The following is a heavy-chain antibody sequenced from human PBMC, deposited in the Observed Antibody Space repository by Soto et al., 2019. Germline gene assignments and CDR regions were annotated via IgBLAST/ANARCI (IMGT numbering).Heavy chain of an antibody. J-gene: IGHJ6*02. CDR1: GDSVSSNSAA. CDR2: TYYRSKWYN. V-gene: IGHV6-1*01. Sequence: SQTLSLTCAISGDSVSSNSAAWNWIRQSPSRGLEWLGRTYYRSKWYNDYAVSVKSRITINPDTSKNQFSLQLNSVTPEDTAVYYCAVHYYDSSGYYYYYYGMDVWGQGTTVTVS. CDR3: AVHYYDSSGYYYYYYGMDV. D-gene: IGHD3-22*01.